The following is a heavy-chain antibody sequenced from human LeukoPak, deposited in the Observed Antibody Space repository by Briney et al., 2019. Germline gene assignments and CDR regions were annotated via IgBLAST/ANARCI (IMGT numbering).Heavy chain of an antibody. D-gene: IGHD3-9*01. CDR3: ARVIVTGYYDAFDI. J-gene: IGHJ3*02. CDR2: ISSRSSYI. CDR1: GFTFSSYS. V-gene: IGHV3-21*04. Sequence: GGSLRLSCAASGFTFSSYSMNWVRQAPGKGLEWVSSISSRSSYIYYADSVKGRFTISRDNAKNSLYLQMNSLRAEDTAVYYCARVIVTGYYDAFDIWGQGTMVTVSS.